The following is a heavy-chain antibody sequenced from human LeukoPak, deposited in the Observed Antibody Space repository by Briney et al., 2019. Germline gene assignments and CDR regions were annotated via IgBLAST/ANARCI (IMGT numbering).Heavy chain of an antibody. Sequence: SVKVSCKASGGTFSSYAIIWVRQAPGQGLEWMGRIIPILGIANYAQKFQGRVTITADKSTSTAYMELSSLRSEDTAVYYCARDLWFGECAYYYYGMDVWGQGTTVTVSS. CDR2: IIPILGIA. V-gene: IGHV1-69*04. D-gene: IGHD3-10*01. J-gene: IGHJ6*02. CDR1: GGTFSSYA. CDR3: ARDLWFGECAYYYYGMDV.